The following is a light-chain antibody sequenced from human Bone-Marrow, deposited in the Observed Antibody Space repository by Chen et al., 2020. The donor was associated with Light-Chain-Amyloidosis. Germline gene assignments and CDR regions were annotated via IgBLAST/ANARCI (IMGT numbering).Light chain of an antibody. Sequence: SYVLTQPSSVSVAPGQTATLACGGNNIRSTSVHWYQQTPGQAPLLVVYDDSDRPSGIPERLSGSNSGNTATLTISRVEAGEEADYCCQVWDRSSDRPVFGGGTKLTVL. CDR1: NIRSTS. V-gene: IGLV3-21*02. J-gene: IGLJ3*02. CDR3: QVWDRSSDRPV. CDR2: DDS.